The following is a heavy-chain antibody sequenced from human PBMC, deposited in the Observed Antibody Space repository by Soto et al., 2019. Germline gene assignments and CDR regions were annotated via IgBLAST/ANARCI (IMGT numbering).Heavy chain of an antibody. V-gene: IGHV2-70*04. CDR3: VRSFYGKGDQKGED. CDR1: GFSLSTTGMR. D-gene: IGHD2-21*01. CDR2: IDWDDDK. Sequence: GSGPTLVNPTQTLTLTCTFSGFSLSTTGMRVYWIRQPVGKALEWLARIDWDDDKFYSTSLKTRLSISTDTSKNQVLLTLANVDPLDTGTYYCVRSFYGKGDQKGEDWRPGTLVTV. J-gene: IGHJ4*02.